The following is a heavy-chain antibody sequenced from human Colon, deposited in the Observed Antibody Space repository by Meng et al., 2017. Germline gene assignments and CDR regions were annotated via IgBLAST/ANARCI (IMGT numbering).Heavy chain of an antibody. CDR3: ARVADFWGGRQYYFDY. Sequence: QVQLQESGPGLVKPSGTLSLTCDVYGGSISSSNWWSWVRQPPGKGLEWIGEIFQSGSTNYNPSLKSRVTISVDKSKNEFSLKVRSVTAADTAVYYCARVADFWGGRQYYFDYWGQGSLVTVSS. V-gene: IGHV4-4*02. D-gene: IGHD3-3*01. J-gene: IGHJ4*02. CDR1: GGSISSSNW. CDR2: IFQSGST.